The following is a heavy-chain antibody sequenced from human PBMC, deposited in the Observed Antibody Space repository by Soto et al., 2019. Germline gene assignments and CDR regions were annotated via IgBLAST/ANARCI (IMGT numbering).Heavy chain of an antibody. CDR2: IIPIFGTA. D-gene: IGHD6-13*01. J-gene: IGHJ6*02. CDR1: GGTFSSYA. V-gene: IGHV1-69*13. CDR3: ARVEQLGPYDDYYYYGMDV. Sequence: GASVKVSCKASGGTFSSYAISWVRQAPGQGLEWMGGIIPIFGTANYAQKFQGRVTITADESTSTAYMELSSLRSEDTAVYYCARVEQLGPYDDYYYYGMDVWGQGTTVTVSS.